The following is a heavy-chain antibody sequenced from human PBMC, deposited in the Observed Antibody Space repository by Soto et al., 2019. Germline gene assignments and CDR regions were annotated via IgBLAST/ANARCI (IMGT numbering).Heavy chain of an antibody. CDR3: ARDFRSGFWCGYYICYYYGMDV. Sequence: GGSLRLSCVASGFFLRDFGMHWFRQAPGKGLEWVSVIWYDGSNTYQGESVKGRFTMSRDISKNTLYLQMDSLRPEDTAVYYCARDFRSGFWCGYYICYYYGMDVWGQGTTGTVS. CDR1: GFFLRDFG. D-gene: IGHD3-3*01. J-gene: IGHJ6*02. V-gene: IGHV3-33*01. CDR2: IWYDGSNT.